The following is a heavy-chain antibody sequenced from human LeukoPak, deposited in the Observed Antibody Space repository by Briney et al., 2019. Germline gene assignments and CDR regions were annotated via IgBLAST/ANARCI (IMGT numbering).Heavy chain of an antibody. D-gene: IGHD2-15*01. CDR2: ISADGATI. CDR1: GFDFNIYE. V-gene: IGHV3-48*03. J-gene: IGHJ4*02. Sequence: GGSLRLSCAASGFDFNIYEMNWVRQAPGKGLEWVSYISADGATIYYADSVKGRFTISRDNLKSALFLQMSSLRAEDTDVYYCAGSRPPEAQDLHYWGQGNLVIVS. CDR3: AGSRPPEAQDLHY.